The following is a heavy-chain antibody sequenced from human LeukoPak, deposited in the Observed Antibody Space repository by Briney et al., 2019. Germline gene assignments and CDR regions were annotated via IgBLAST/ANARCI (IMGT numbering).Heavy chain of an antibody. V-gene: IGHV3-23*01. CDR3: AKSSYDFTREDY. CDR2: ISGSGGST. D-gene: IGHD3-3*01. CDR1: GFTFSSYA. Sequence: GGSLRLSCAASGFTFSSYAMSWVRQAPGKGLEWVSAISGSGGSTYYPDSVKGRFTISRDNSKNTLYLQMNSLRAEDTAVYYCAKSSYDFTREDYWGQGTLVTVSS. J-gene: IGHJ4*02.